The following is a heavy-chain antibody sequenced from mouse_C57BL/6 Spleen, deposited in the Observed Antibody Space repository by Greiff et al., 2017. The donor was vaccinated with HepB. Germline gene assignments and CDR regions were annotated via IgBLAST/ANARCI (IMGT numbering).Heavy chain of an antibody. J-gene: IGHJ2*01. Sequence: QVQLQQSGAELVKPGASVKLSCKASGYTFTSYWMQWVKQRPGQGLEWIGEIDPSDSYTNYNQKFKGKATLTVDTSSSTAYMQLSSLTSEDSAVYYCARRTAQAFDYGGQGTTLTVSS. CDR3: ARRTAQAFDY. CDR1: GYTFTSYW. CDR2: IDPSDSYT. V-gene: IGHV1-50*01. D-gene: IGHD3-2*02.